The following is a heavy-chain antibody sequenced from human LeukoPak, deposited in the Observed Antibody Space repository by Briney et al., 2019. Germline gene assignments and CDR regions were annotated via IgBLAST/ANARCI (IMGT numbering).Heavy chain of an antibody. CDR3: VRENYFGLWGYGLDV. Sequence: PGGSLRLSCAASGFTFHSYTMHWVRQAPGQGLEWVASTTGTSSYKYYADPVKGRFTISRNNAKNSLFLQMNSLRTEDTAVYHCVRENYFGLWGYGLDVWGQGTTVAVSS. J-gene: IGHJ6*02. CDR2: TTGTSSYK. D-gene: IGHD2/OR15-2a*01. CDR1: GFTFHSYT. V-gene: IGHV3-21*01.